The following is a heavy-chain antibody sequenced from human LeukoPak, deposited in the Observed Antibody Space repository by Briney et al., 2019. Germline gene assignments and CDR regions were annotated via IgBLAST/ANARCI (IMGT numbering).Heavy chain of an antibody. CDR3: ARDKLLTGYLNWFDP. CDR1: GFTFSSYE. D-gene: IGHD3-9*01. J-gene: IGHJ5*02. CDR2: ISSSGSTI. Sequence: PGGSLRLSCVASGFTFSSYEMNWVRQAPGKGLEWVSYISSSGSTIYYADSVKGRFTISRDNAKNSLYLQMNSLRAEDTAVYYCARDKLLTGYLNWFDPWGQGTLVTVSS. V-gene: IGHV3-48*03.